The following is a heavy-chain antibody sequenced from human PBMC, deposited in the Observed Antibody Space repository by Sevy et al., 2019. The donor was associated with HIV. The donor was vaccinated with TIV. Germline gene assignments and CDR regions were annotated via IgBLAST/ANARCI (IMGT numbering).Heavy chain of an antibody. CDR1: GFTFSTYW. D-gene: IGHD2-2*01. V-gene: IGHV3-74*01. CDR2: INSDGSNT. Sequence: GGSLRLSCAASGFTFSTYWMHWVRQAPGKGLVWVSRINSDGSNTNYADSVKGRFTISRDNAKNTLYLQMNSLRAEDTAVYYCARVENLGYCCSTSCSYAFDIWGQGTMVTVSS. J-gene: IGHJ3*02. CDR3: ARVENLGYCCSTSCSYAFDI.